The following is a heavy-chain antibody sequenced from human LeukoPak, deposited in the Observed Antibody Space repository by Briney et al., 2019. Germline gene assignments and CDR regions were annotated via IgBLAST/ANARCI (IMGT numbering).Heavy chain of an antibody. CDR2: MRGSGLYT. CDR1: GFIFCDYN. J-gene: IGHJ4*02. CDR3: ARATSIDY. V-gene: IGHV3-21*01. Sequence: GGPLRLFCAVSGFIFCDYNMHCVRHARGGGLEWVSSMRGSGLYTYYADSVKGRFTISRDNARNSLYLQMSSLTAEDTAEYYCARATSIDYWGQGTLVTVSS.